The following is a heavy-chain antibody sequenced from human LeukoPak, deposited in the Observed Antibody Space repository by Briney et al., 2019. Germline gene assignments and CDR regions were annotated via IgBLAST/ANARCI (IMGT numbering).Heavy chain of an antibody. CDR2: ISSSSSYI. J-gene: IGHJ3*02. V-gene: IGHV3-21*01. Sequence: GGSLRLSCAASGFTFSSHSMNWVRQAPGKGLEWVSSISSSSSYIYYADSVKGRFTISRDNAKNSLYLQMNSLRAEDTAVYYCARALVVPAAIWSGDDAFDIWGQGTMVTVSS. CDR3: ARALVVPAAIWSGDDAFDI. D-gene: IGHD2-2*01. CDR1: GFTFSSHS.